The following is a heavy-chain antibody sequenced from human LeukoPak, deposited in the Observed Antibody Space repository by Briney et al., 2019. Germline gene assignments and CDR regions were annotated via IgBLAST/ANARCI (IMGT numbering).Heavy chain of an antibody. D-gene: IGHD2-15*01. J-gene: IGHJ5*02. CDR1: GYSFTSYW. CDR2: IYPGDSDT. CDR3: ARQGCSGGSCYYDWENNWFDP. Sequence: GESLKISCKGSGYSFTSYWIGWVRQMPGKGLEWMGIIYPGDSDTRYSPSFQGQVTISADKSISTAYLQWSSLKASDTAMYYCARQGCSGGSCYYDWENNWFDPWGQGTLVTVSS. V-gene: IGHV5-51*01.